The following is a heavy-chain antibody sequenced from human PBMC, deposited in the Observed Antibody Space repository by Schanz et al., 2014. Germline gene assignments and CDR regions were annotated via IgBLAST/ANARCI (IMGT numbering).Heavy chain of an antibody. CDR2: MSSSSSTI. Sequence: DVQLVDSGGGLVQPGGSLRLSCAASGFTVRNSYIHWVRQAPGKGLEWVSYMSSSSSTIYYADSVKGRFTISRDNAKNSLYLQMNSRRAEDTSVYYCARGREVVAKIFDVWGQGTVVTVSS. CDR1: GFTVRNSY. V-gene: IGHV3-48*01. J-gene: IGHJ3*01. D-gene: IGHD3-22*01. CDR3: ARGREVVAKIFDV.